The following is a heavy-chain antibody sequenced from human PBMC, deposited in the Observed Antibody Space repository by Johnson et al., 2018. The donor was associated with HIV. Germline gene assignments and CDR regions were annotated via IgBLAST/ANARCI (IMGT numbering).Heavy chain of an antibody. CDR2: IKHDGSDK. V-gene: IGHV3-7*01. CDR1: GFTFSTYW. Sequence: MLLVESGGGLVKPGGSLRLSCAASGFTFSTYWMSWVRQAPGKGLEWVANIKHDGSDKYYVGSVTGRFTISRDNAKSSLYLQMNSLRAEDTAVYYCARDDDYSKVRAFDIWGQGTMVTVSS. CDR3: ARDDDYSKVRAFDI. J-gene: IGHJ3*02. D-gene: IGHD4-11*01.